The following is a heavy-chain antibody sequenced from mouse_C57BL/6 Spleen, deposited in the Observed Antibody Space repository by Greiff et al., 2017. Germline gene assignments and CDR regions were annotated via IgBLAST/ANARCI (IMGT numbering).Heavy chain of an antibody. CDR2: ISNLAYSI. V-gene: IGHV5-15*01. J-gene: IGHJ3*01. Sequence: EVKLMESGGGLVQPGGSLKLSCAASGFTFSDYGMAWVRQAPRKGPEWVAFISNLAYSIYYADTVTGRFTISRENAKNTLYLEMSSLRSEDTAMYYCASSYDGYYAYWGQGTLVTVSA. CDR3: ASSYDGYYAY. CDR1: GFTFSDYG. D-gene: IGHD2-3*01.